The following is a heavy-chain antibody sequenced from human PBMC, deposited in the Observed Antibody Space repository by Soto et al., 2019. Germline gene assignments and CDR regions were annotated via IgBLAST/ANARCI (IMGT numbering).Heavy chain of an antibody. CDR3: AREDSIIIPAVSDF. Sequence: GGSLRLSCAVSGFTFNNFGINWVRQAPGKGLEWVSSVSKSDYTYYSDSVKGRFTISRDNAKNSVSLQMNTLRAEDTAVYYCAREDSIIIPAVSDFWGQGTLVTVSS. CDR2: VSKSDYT. CDR1: GFTFNNFG. D-gene: IGHD2-2*01. V-gene: IGHV3-21*01. J-gene: IGHJ4*02.